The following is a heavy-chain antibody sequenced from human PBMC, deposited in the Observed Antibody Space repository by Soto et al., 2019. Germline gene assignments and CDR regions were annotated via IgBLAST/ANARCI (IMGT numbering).Heavy chain of an antibody. CDR1: GYTFTGYY. CDR2: INPNSGGT. CDR3: ARGARGYYDSSGYYWFDP. V-gene: IGHV1-2*04. J-gene: IGHJ5*02. D-gene: IGHD3-22*01. Sequence: ASVKVSCKASGYTFTGYYMHWVRQAPGQGLEWMGWINPNSGGTNYAQKFQGWVTMTRDTSISTAYMELSRLRSDDTAVYYCARGARGYYDSSGYYWFDPWGQGTLVTVSS.